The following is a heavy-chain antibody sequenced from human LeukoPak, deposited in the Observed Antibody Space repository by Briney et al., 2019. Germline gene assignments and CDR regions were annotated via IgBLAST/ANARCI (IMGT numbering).Heavy chain of an antibody. D-gene: IGHD2-21*02. CDR2: VYYNGNT. J-gene: IGHJ4*02. Sequence: ASETLSLTCTVSVGSTSSSDYYWGWIRQPPEKGLEWIGSVYYNGNTYYNPSLKSRVPISIDTSKNQLSLKLNSVTAADTAVYYCARLHCPPGPGYWGQGTLVTVSA. CDR1: VGSTSSSDYY. CDR3: ARLHCPPGPGY. V-gene: IGHV4-39*01.